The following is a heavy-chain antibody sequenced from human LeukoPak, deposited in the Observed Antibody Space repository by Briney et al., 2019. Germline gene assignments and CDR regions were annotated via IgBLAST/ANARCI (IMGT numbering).Heavy chain of an antibody. CDR2: IDYDGSST. D-gene: IGHD6-13*01. Sequence: PGGSQRLSCAASGFTFSTYWMHWVRQAPGKGLVWVSRIDYDGSSTTHADSVKGRFTISRDNAKSTLYLQMNSLRAEDTGVYYCATLAAAGTDYWGQGTLVTVSS. J-gene: IGHJ4*02. CDR3: ATLAAAGTDY. CDR1: GFTFSTYW. V-gene: IGHV3-74*01.